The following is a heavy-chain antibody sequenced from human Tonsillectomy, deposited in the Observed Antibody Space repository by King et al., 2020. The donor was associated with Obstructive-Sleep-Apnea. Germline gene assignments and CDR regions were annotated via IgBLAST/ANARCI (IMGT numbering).Heavy chain of an antibody. D-gene: IGHD2-15*01. CDR1: GGSINSYY. Sequence: VQLQESGPGLVKPSETLSLTCTVSGGSINSYYWSWIRQPAGKGLEWIGRIYTRWSTNYNPSLKSRVTLSVDTSKNQFSLKLSSVTAADTAVYYCARDGSVGWFDSWGQGTLVTVSS. CDR3: ARDGSVGWFDS. CDR2: IYTRWST. V-gene: IGHV4-4*07. J-gene: IGHJ5*01.